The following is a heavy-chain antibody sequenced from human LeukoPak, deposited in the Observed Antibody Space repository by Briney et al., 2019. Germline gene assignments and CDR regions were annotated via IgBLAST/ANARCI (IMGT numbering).Heavy chain of an antibody. CDR3: AKGSRWYIDY. CDR1: GFTFSSYG. CDR2: ISGSGNTT. Sequence: PGGSLRLSCAASGFTFSSYGMSWVRQAPGKGLEWVSAISGSGNTTYYADSVRGRFTISRDNSKNTLYLQMDSLRAEDTAVYYCAKGSRWYIDYWGQGTLVTVSS. V-gene: IGHV3-23*01. J-gene: IGHJ4*02. D-gene: IGHD6-13*01.